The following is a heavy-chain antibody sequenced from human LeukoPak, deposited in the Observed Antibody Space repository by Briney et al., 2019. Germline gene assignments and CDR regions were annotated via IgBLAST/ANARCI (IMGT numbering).Heavy chain of an antibody. CDR3: ARVNCSSTSCRSKFLDY. D-gene: IGHD2-2*01. Sequence: GASLKLSCKASGYTFTNYDINCVRQATGQGLEWMGGMNPNSANTGYAKKFQGRVTMTRNTSISTAYMELSSLRSEDTAVYYCARVNCSSTSCRSKFLDYWGQGTLVTVSS. CDR1: GYTFTNYD. CDR2: MNPNSANT. V-gene: IGHV1-8*01. J-gene: IGHJ4*02.